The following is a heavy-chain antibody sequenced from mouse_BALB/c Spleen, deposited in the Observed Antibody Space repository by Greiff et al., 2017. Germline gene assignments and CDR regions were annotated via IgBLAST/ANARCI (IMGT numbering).Heavy chain of an antibody. Sequence: EVKLVESGPSLVKPSQTLSLTCSVTGDSITSGYWNWIRKFPGNKLEYMGYISYSGSTYYNPSLKSRISITRDTSKNQYYLQLNSVTTEDTATYYCARYPTVVATDAYWGQGTLVTVSA. CDR1: GDSITSGY. J-gene: IGHJ3*01. CDR3: ARYPTVVATDAY. V-gene: IGHV3-8*02. D-gene: IGHD1-1*01. CDR2: ISYSGST.